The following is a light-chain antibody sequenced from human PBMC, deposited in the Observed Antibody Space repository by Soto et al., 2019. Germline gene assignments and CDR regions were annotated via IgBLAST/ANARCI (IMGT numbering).Light chain of an antibody. CDR3: AAWYDGLNGWV. CDR1: SSNIGSNT. CDR2: SNN. V-gene: IGLV1-44*01. J-gene: IGLJ3*02. Sequence: QSVLTQPPSASGTPGQRVTISCSGSSSNIGSNTVNWYQQLPGTAPKLLIYSNNQRPSGVPARFSGSKSGTSASLAISGLQSEDEADYYCAAWYDGLNGWVFGGGTKLTVL.